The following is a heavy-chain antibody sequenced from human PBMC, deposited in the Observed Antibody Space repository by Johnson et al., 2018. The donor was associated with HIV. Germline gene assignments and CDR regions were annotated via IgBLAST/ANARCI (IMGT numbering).Heavy chain of an antibody. V-gene: IGHV3-74*01. Sequence: VQLVESGGGLVQPGGSLRLSCAASGFTFSSYWMHWVRQAPGKGLVWVSRINSDGSSTSYADSANGRFTISRDNAKTTLYLQMNSLRAEDTAVYYCARDSLTASLDAFDLWGQGTVGTVSS. CDR1: GFTFSSYW. CDR3: ARDSLTASLDAFDL. CDR2: INSDGSST. D-gene: IGHD2-21*02. J-gene: IGHJ3*01.